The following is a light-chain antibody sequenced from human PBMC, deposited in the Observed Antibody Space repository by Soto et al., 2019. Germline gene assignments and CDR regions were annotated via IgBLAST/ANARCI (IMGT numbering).Light chain of an antibody. CDR3: QQCHATLLT. V-gene: IGKV1-39*01. Sequence: DIQMTQSPSSLSASIGDRVTITCRASQSISGCLTWYRQKSGKAPKLLMYDASTLESGVPSRFSGSGSGTDFTLTIRSMQPADFATSYCQQCHATLLTLGGGTKV. CDR1: QSISGC. J-gene: IGKJ4*01. CDR2: DAS.